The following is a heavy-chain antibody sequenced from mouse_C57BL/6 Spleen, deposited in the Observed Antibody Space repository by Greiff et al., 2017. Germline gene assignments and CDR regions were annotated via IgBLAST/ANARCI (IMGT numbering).Heavy chain of an antibody. V-gene: IGHV10-1*01. CDR1: GFSFNTYA. CDR3: VRQLTYAMDY. J-gene: IGHJ4*01. Sequence: EVKLVESGGGLVQPKGSLTLSCAASGFSFNTYAMNWVRQAPGKGLEWVARIRSRSNNYATYSVDSVIDSFNISRDDTESMLYLEIKNLKTEDTAMYDCVRQLTYAMDYWGQGTSVTVSS. CDR2: IRSRSNNYAT.